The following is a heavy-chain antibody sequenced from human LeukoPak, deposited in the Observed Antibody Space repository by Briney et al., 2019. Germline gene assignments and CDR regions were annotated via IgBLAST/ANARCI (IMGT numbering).Heavy chain of an antibody. CDR3: ARQLHGDYDY. Sequence: SETLSLTCTVSGGSISSSSYYWGWIRQPPGKGLEWIGSIYYSGSTYYNPSLKSRVTISVDTSKNQFSLKLSSVTAADTAVYYCARQLHGDYDYWGQGTLVTVSS. CDR1: GGSISSSSYY. CDR2: IYYSGST. D-gene: IGHD4-17*01. J-gene: IGHJ4*02. V-gene: IGHV4-39*01.